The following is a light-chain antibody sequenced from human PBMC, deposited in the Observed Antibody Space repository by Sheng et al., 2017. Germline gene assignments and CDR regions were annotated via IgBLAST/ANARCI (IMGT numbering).Light chain of an antibody. J-gene: IGKJ1*01. CDR3: QQYGSSPRT. CDR1: QSVRSN. V-gene: IGKV3-20*01. CDR2: ETS. Sequence: ETVMTQSPATLYVSPGERASLSCRASQSVRSNLAWYQQKPGQAPRLLIYETSSRATGIPDRFSGSGSGTDFTLTISRLQPEDFAVYYCQQYGSSPRTFGQGTKVEIK.